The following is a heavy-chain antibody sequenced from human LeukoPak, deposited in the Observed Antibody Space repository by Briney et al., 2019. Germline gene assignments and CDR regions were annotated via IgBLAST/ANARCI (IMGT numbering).Heavy chain of an antibody. J-gene: IGHJ3*02. D-gene: IGHD6-19*01. Sequence: PGGSLRLSCGASGFTFISYSMNWVRQAPGKGLEWVSYISSSSTTRYYADSLKGRFTISRDNAKNSLYLQMNSLRAEDTAVYYCARDKGGGAGAFDIWGQGTMVTVSS. CDR1: GFTFISYS. CDR3: ARDKGGGAGAFDI. CDR2: ISSSSTTR. V-gene: IGHV3-48*04.